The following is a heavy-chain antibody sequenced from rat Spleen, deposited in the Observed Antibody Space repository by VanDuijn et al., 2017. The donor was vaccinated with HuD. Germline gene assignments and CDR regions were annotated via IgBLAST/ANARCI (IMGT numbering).Heavy chain of an antibody. CDR1: GFTFSDYY. J-gene: IGHJ3*01. D-gene: IGHD3-1*01. CDR2: ISPSGGNT. CDR3: TRGPPFAY. V-gene: IGHV5-25*01. Sequence: EVQLVESDGGLVQPGRSLNLSCAASGFTFSDYYMAWVRQAPTKGLEWVASISPSGGNTYYRDSVKGRFTISRDHAKSTLYLQMDSLRSEDTATYYCTRGPPFAYWGQGTLVTVSS.